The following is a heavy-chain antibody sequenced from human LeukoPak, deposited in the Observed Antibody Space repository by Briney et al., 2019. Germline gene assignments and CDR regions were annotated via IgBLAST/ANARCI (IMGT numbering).Heavy chain of an antibody. CDR1: GYTFTGYY. D-gene: IGHD6-19*01. Sequence: ASVKVSCKASGYTFTGYYMHWVRRAPGQGLEWMGWINPNSGGTNYAQKFQGRVTMTRDTSIRTAYMELSRLRSDDTAVYYCARVRRGWDDLDYWGQGTLVTVSS. J-gene: IGHJ4*02. CDR2: INPNSGGT. CDR3: ARVRRGWDDLDY. V-gene: IGHV1-2*02.